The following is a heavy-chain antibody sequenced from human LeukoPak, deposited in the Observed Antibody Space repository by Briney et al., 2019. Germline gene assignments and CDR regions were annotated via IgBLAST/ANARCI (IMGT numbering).Heavy chain of an antibody. CDR2: ISWNSGSI. Sequence: PGRSLRLSCAASGFTFDDYAMPWVRQAPGKGLEWVSGISWNSGSIGYADSVKGRFTISRDNAKNSLYLQMNSLRAEDTALYYXAKDGYSSSWSRYFDYWGQGTLVTVSS. J-gene: IGHJ4*02. V-gene: IGHV3-9*01. CDR1: GFTFDDYA. CDR3: AKDGYSSSWSRYFDY. D-gene: IGHD6-13*01.